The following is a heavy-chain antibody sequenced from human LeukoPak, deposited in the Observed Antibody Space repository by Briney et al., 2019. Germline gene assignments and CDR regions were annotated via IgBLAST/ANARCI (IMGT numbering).Heavy chain of an antibody. Sequence: KASETLSLTCTVSGGSISSYYWSWIRQPPGKGLEWIGYIYYSGSTNYNPSLKSRVTISVDTSKNQFSLKLSSVTAADTAVYYCARGRVQVVAAREYFDLWGRGTLVTVSS. V-gene: IGHV4-59*01. CDR3: ARGRVQVVAAREYFDL. J-gene: IGHJ2*01. CDR2: IYYSGST. CDR1: GGSISSYY. D-gene: IGHD2-15*01.